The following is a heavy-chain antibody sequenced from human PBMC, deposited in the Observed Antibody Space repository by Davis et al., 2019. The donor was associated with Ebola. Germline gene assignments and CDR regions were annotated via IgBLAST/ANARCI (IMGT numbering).Heavy chain of an antibody. J-gene: IGHJ4*02. CDR1: GGSISSYY. CDR2: IYYSGST. Sequence: SETLSLTCTVSGGSISSYYWPWIRQPPGKGLEWIGYIYYSGSTIYNPSLKSRVTISVDTSKKQFSLKLSSVTAADTAVYYCAREGYSSAWPSFFDYWGQGTLVTVSS. D-gene: IGHD6-19*01. V-gene: IGHV4-59*01. CDR3: AREGYSSAWPSFFDY.